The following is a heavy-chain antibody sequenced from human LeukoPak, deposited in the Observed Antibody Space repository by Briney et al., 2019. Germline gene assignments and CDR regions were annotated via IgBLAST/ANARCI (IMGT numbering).Heavy chain of an antibody. V-gene: IGHV1-69*04. CDR3: ARDFGLRCSGGTCYSVYYYGMDV. CDR1: GGTFSSYA. J-gene: IGHJ6*04. Sequence: SVKVSCKASGGTFSSYAISWVPQAPGQGLEWMGRIIPIFGIANYAQKFQGRVTITAGKSTSTAYMELSSLRSEDTAVYYCARDFGLRCSGGTCYSVYYYGMDVWGKGTTVTVSS. CDR2: IIPIFGIA. D-gene: IGHD2-15*01.